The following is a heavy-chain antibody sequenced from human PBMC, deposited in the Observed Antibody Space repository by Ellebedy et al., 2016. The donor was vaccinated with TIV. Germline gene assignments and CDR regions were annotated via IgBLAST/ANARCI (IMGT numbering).Heavy chain of an antibody. CDR2: INAGTANT. Sequence: AASVKVSCKASGYTFSTYAMHWVRQAPGHRLEWMGWINAGTANTKYSQKFQGRVTITRDTSASTAYMELSSLRSEDTAVYYCARGLKQDYDFWSGYYTSPDYYYGMDVWGQGTTVTVSS. J-gene: IGHJ6*02. D-gene: IGHD3-3*01. CDR3: ARGLKQDYDFWSGYYTSPDYYYGMDV. CDR1: GYTFSTYA. V-gene: IGHV1-3*01.